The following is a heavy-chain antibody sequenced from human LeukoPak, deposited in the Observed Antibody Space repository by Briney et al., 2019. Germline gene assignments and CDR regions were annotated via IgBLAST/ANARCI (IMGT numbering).Heavy chain of an antibody. J-gene: IGHJ5*02. CDR2: ISYDGSNT. D-gene: IGHD1-26*01. CDR3: ARAGATYNWFDP. CDR1: GLTFSTYA. V-gene: IGHV3-30-3*01. Sequence: GSLRLSCTASGLTFSTYALHWVRQAPGKGLEWVALISYDGSNTYYADSVKGRFTISRDNSKNTLFLLMNSLRTEDTAVYYCARAGATYNWFDPWGQGTLVTVSS.